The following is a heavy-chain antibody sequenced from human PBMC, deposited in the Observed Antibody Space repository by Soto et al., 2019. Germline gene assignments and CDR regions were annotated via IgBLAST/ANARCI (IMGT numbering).Heavy chain of an antibody. CDR1: GDSISSNNNY. J-gene: IGHJ5*02. D-gene: IGHD5-18*01. Sequence: SETLSLTCTVSGDSISSNNNYWGWIRQPPGEGLEWIGFISYSGTTSYSPSLKSRVAISLDTSKNQFSLSLSSVAAAYTAVYYCARGRGYSYGLDPWGQGTLVTVSS. V-gene: IGHV4-30-4*01. CDR2: ISYSGTT. CDR3: ARGRGYSYGLDP.